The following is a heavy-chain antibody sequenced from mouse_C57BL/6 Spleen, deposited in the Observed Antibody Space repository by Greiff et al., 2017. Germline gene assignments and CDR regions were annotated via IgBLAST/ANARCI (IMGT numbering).Heavy chain of an antibody. V-gene: IGHV5-9*01. Sequence: EVKVVESGGGLVKPGGSLKLSCAASGFTFSSYTMSWVRQTPEKRLEWVATISGGGGNTYYPDSVKGRFTISRDNAKNTLYLQMSSLRSEDTALYYCARQSFITTVVARRYYFDYWGQGTTLTVSS. CDR1: GFTFSSYT. CDR2: ISGGGGNT. D-gene: IGHD1-1*01. CDR3: ARQSFITTVVARRYYFDY. J-gene: IGHJ2*01.